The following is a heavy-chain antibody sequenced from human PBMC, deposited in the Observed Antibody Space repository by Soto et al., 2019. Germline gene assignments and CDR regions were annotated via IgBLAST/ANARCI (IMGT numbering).Heavy chain of an antibody. CDR3: ARSSGWRHVVGYKYGLDV. J-gene: IGHJ6*02. V-gene: IGHV3-11*06. CDR2: ISGSGAYT. D-gene: IGHD5-18*01. CDR1: GFIFSDY. Sequence: QVQLVESGGGLVKPGGSLRLSCTGSGFIFSDYMTWIRQAPGKGLEWVSYISGSGAYTKYADSVRGRFTISRDNAKNSLWLQINSLRAEDTAVYYCARSSGWRHVVGYKYGLDVWSQGTTVIVSS.